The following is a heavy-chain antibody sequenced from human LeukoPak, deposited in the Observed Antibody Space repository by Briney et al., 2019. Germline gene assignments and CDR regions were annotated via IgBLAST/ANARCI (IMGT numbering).Heavy chain of an antibody. CDR1: GYSISSGYY. V-gene: IGHV4-38-2*02. Sequence: SETLSLTCTVSGYSISSGYYWGWIRQPPGKGLEWIGSIYHSGSTYYNPSLKSRVTISVDTSKNQFSLKLSSVTAADTAVYYCAREERIVPAARFDYWGQGTLVTVSS. CDR3: AREERIVPAARFDY. CDR2: IYHSGST. J-gene: IGHJ4*02. D-gene: IGHD2-2*01.